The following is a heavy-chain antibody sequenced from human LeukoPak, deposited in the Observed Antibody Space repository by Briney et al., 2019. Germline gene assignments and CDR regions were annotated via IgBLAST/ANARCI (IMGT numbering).Heavy chain of an antibody. V-gene: IGHV4-30-4*08. CDR3: ARTLLDAFDI. J-gene: IGHJ3*02. CDR1: GGSISSGEYY. D-gene: IGHD3-10*01. CDR2: IYYSGGT. Sequence: SQTLSLTCTVSGGSISSGEYYWSWIRQPPGKGLEWIGYIYYSGGTYYNPSLKSRVTISVDTSKNQFSLKLSSVTAADTAVYYCARTLLDAFDIWGQGTMVTVSS.